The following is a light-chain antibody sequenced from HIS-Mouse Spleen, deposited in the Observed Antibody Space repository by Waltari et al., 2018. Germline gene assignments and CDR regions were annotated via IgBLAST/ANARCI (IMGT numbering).Light chain of an antibody. CDR3: YSTDSSGNHRV. CDR2: DDS. CDR1: ALPKKY. V-gene: IGLV3-10*01. J-gene: IGLJ2*01. Sequence: SYELTQPPSVSVSPGQTARITCSGDALPKKYAYWYQQKSGQAPVLVIYDDSKRPAVIPERFSGSSTGTMATLTISGAQVEDEADYYGYSTDSSGNHRVFGGGTKLTVL.